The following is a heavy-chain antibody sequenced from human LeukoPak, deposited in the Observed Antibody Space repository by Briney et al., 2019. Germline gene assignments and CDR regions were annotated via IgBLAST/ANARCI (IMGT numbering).Heavy chain of an antibody. CDR3: AKRGGMYPAHYFDY. J-gene: IGHJ4*02. Sequence: GGTLRLSCAASGFTFSSYGMSWVRQAPGKGLEWVSAISGSGGSTYYADSVKGRFTISRDNSKNTLYLQMNSLRAEDTAVYYCAKRGGMYPAHYFDYWGQGTLVTVSS. V-gene: IGHV3-23*01. D-gene: IGHD3-16*01. CDR1: GFTFSSYG. CDR2: ISGSGGST.